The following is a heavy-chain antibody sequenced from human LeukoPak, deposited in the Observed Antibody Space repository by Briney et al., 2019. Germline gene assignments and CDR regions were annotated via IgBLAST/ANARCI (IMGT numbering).Heavy chain of an antibody. CDR2: IWYDGSNK. J-gene: IGHJ4*02. CDR1: GFTFSSYG. V-gene: IGHV3-33*01. Sequence: PGGSLRLSCAAFGFTFSSYGMHWVRQAPGKGLEWVAVIWYDGSNKYYADSVKGRFTISRDNSKNTLYLQMNSLRAEDTAVYYCARDQMVQGVIYYFDYWGQGTLVTVSS. CDR3: ARDQMVQGVIYYFDY. D-gene: IGHD3-10*01.